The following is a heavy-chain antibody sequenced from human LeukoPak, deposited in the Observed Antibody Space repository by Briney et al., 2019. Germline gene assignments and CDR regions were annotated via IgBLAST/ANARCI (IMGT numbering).Heavy chain of an antibody. CDR3: ARGTDFSIDY. J-gene: IGHJ4*02. Sequence: ASVKVSCKASGYTFTNYGIAWVRQAPGQGLEWMGWINTRSGDAQLAHSLQARVTMTTDTSTSTASMELGSLGSDGTAVYYCARGTDFSIDYWGQGSLVTVSS. D-gene: IGHD2/OR15-2a*01. CDR1: GYTFTNYG. V-gene: IGHV1-18*01. CDR2: INTRSGDA.